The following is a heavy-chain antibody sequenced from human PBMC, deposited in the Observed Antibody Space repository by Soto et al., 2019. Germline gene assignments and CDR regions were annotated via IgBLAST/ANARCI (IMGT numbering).Heavy chain of an antibody. CDR1: GVTVSSNY. J-gene: IGHJ2*01. V-gene: IGHV3-66*01. D-gene: IGHD2-2*01. Sequence: GGSLRLSCAASGVTVSSNYMNWVRQAPGKGLEWVSVFYSDGRIYYADSVKGRFTISRDISKNTLYLQMNSLRVEDTAVYYCVREIILVIPADPLRDWYFDLWGRGTLVTVSS. CDR3: VREIILVIPADPLRDWYFDL. CDR2: FYSDGRI.